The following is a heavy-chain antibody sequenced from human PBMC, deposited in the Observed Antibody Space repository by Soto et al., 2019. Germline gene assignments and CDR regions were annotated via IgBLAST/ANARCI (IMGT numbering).Heavy chain of an antibody. CDR1: GYTFTSYG. CDR3: ARDSPGVPLVILADAFDI. J-gene: IGHJ3*02. D-gene: IGHD1-1*01. CDR2: ISAYNGNT. Sequence: QVQLVQSGAEVKKPGASVKVSCKASGYTFTSYGISWVRQAPGQGLEWMGWISAYNGNTNYAQKLQGRVTMTTDISTRTAYMELRSLRSDDTAIYYCARDSPGVPLVILADAFDIWGQGTMVTVSS. V-gene: IGHV1-18*01.